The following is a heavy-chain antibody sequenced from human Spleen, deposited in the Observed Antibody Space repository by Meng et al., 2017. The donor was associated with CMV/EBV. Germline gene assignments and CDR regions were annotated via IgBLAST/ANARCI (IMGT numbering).Heavy chain of an antibody. D-gene: IGHD2-15*01. Sequence: ASVKVSCKASGYTFTSYDINWVRQATGQGLEWMGWMNPNSGNTGYAQKFQGRVTITRNTSISTAYMELSSLRSEDTAVYYCARGLEDFVVEPPTVWSDFWGQGTLVTVSS. V-gene: IGHV1-8*03. CDR3: ARGLEDFVVEPPTVWSDF. CDR2: MNPNSGNT. CDR1: GYTFTSYD. J-gene: IGHJ4*02.